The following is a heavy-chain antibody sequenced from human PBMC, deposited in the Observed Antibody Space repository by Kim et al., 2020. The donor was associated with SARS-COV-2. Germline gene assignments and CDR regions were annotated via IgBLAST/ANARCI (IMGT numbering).Heavy chain of an antibody. Sequence: SETLSLTCAVYGGSFSGYYWSWIRQPPGKGLEWIGEINHSGSTNYNPSLKSRVTISVDTSKNQFSLKLSSVTAADTAVYYCARGRSVRFLEWLLYFQHWG. D-gene: IGHD3-3*01. CDR3: ARGRSVRFLEWLLYFQH. J-gene: IGHJ1*01. V-gene: IGHV4-34*01. CDR2: INHSGST. CDR1: GGSFSGYY.